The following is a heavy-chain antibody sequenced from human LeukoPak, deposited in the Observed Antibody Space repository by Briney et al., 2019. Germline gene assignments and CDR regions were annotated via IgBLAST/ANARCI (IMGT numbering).Heavy chain of an antibody. J-gene: IGHJ3*02. CDR3: ARGAAVASRGDAFDI. CDR2: ISSTSSYI. Sequence: PGGSLRLSCAASGFTFSSYGMSWVRQAPGKGLEWVSSISSTSSYIYYADSVEGRFTISRDNAKNSLYLQMNSLRAEDTAVYYCARGAAVASRGDAFDIWGQGTMVTVSS. D-gene: IGHD6-19*01. V-gene: IGHV3-21*01. CDR1: GFTFSSYG.